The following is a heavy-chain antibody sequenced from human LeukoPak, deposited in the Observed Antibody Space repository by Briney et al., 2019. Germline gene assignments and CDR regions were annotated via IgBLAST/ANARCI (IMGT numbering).Heavy chain of an antibody. CDR1: GFTFKNCA. V-gene: IGHV3-23*01. J-gene: IGHJ4*02. CDR3: AKDDSMTLDHFDY. Sequence: GGSLGLSCVASGFTFKNCAMSWVRQAPGKGLEWVSGINYSGGHKYYADSVKGRFTIYRDSSKNTLSLQMNSLTTEDTAVYYCAKDDSMTLDHFDYWGQGALVTVSS. CDR2: INYSGGHK. D-gene: IGHD4-11*01.